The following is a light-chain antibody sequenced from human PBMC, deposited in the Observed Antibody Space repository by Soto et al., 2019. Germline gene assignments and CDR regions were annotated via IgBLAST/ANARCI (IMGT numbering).Light chain of an antibody. CDR3: QHYDNLLRIT. Sequence: DIQMTHSPSSLSASVGDRVTITCQASQDISNSLNWYQQKPGKAPKLLIYDASHLETGVPSRFTGSGSGTDFTFTISSLQPEDIATCYCQHYDNLLRITFGPGTKVDIK. J-gene: IGKJ3*01. CDR2: DAS. CDR1: QDISNS. V-gene: IGKV1-33*01.